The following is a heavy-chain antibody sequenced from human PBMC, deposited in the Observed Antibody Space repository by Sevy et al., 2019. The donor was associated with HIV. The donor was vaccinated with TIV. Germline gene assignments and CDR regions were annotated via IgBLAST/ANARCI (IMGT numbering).Heavy chain of an antibody. D-gene: IGHD4-17*01. CDR2: ISYDGNNK. J-gene: IGHJ6*02. CDR3: VRDLPSAVTMPFYYYGMDV. V-gene: IGHV3-30*04. CDR1: GFSFSIYA. Sequence: GGSLRLSCAASGFSFSIYAMHWVRQAPGKGLEWEAIISYDGNNKYYADSVKGRFTISRDNSKNTLYLQMNSLRPEDTAVYYCVRDLPSAVTMPFYYYGMDVWGQGTTVTVSS.